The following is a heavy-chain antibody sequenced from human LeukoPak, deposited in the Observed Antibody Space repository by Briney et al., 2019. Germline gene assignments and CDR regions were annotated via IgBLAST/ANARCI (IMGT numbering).Heavy chain of an antibody. Sequence: GGSLRLSCAASGFTFSSYGMHWVRQAPGKGLEWVAVISYDGSNKYYADSVKGRFTISRDNSKNTLYLQMNNLRAEDTAVYYCARQNIYCSRTSCYEVDWFDPWGQGTLVTVSS. CDR1: GFTFSSYG. CDR2: ISYDGSNK. V-gene: IGHV3-30*03. J-gene: IGHJ5*02. D-gene: IGHD2-2*01. CDR3: ARQNIYCSRTSCYEVDWFDP.